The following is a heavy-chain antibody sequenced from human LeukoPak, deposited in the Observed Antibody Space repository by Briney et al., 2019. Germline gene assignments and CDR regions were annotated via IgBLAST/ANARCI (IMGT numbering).Heavy chain of an antibody. CDR1: EFTFSTYA. J-gene: IGHJ1*01. CDR2: ISYDGSHK. V-gene: IGHV3-30-3*01. CDR3: AKDLGSSWEYFQH. Sequence: PGGSLRLSCAASEFTFSTYAMNWVRQAPGKGLEWVAVISYDGSHKYYADSVKGRFTISRDNSKNTLYLQMNSLRAEDTAEYYCAKDLGSSWEYFQHWGQGTLVTVSS. D-gene: IGHD6-13*01.